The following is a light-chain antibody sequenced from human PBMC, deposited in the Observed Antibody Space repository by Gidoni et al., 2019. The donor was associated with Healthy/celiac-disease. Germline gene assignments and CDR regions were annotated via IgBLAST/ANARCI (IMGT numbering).Light chain of an antibody. Sequence: DIQMPQSPSTLSASVGDRVTITCRASQSISSWLAWYQQKTGKAPKLLIYKASSLESGVPSRFSGSGSGTEFTLTISSLQPDDFATYYCQQYNSYSGTFGQGTKLEIK. CDR1: QSISSW. J-gene: IGKJ2*02. CDR3: QQYNSYSGT. CDR2: KAS. V-gene: IGKV1-5*03.